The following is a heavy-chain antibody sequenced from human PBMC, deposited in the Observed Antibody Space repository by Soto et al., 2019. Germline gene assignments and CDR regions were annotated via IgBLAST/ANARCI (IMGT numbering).Heavy chain of an antibody. CDR3: AIGRGPPRQWLIDPFAY. D-gene: IGHD6-19*01. J-gene: IGHJ4*02. Sequence: QVQLVESGGGVVQPGRSLRVSCAASGFTFSIYAMHWVRQAPGTGLEWVAVISYDGTKTYYADSVKGRFTISRDNSKNTVYLQMTSLSGEDAAGYYWAIGRGPPRQWLIDPFAYWGQGTLVTASP. CDR1: GFTFSIYA. CDR2: ISYDGTKT. V-gene: IGHV3-30*03.